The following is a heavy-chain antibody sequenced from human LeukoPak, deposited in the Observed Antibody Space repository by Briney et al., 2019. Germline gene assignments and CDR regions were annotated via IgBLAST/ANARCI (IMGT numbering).Heavy chain of an antibody. Sequence: SETLSLTCTVSGGSISSSSYYWGWIRQPPGKGLEWIGSIYYSGSTYYNPSLKSRVTISVDTSKNQFSLKLSPVTAADTAVYYCASSDYGDYGGWFDPWGQGTLVTVSS. CDR3: ASSDYGDYGGWFDP. D-gene: IGHD4-17*01. CDR2: IYYSGST. J-gene: IGHJ5*02. CDR1: GGSISSSSYY. V-gene: IGHV4-39*07.